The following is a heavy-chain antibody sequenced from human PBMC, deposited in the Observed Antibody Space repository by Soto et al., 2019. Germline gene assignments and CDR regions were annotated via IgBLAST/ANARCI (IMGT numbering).Heavy chain of an antibody. CDR3: AKDTMTTTKDFDY. Sequence: GGSLRLSCAASGFTFSSYAMSWVRQAPGKGLEWVSVISGSGDTTYYADSVKGRFTISRDNSKNTLYLQMNSLRAEDTAVYYCAKDTMTTTKDFDYWGQGTLVTVSS. CDR1: GFTFSSYA. D-gene: IGHD4-17*01. CDR2: ISGSGDTT. J-gene: IGHJ4*02. V-gene: IGHV3-23*01.